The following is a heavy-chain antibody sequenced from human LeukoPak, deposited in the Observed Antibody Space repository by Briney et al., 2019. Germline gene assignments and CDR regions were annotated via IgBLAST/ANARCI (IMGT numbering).Heavy chain of an antibody. CDR3: ARDGRARPAAGRYCSTSCHKNSYYMDV. V-gene: IGHV3-48*01. D-gene: IGHD2-2*02. CDR1: GFTFSSYS. Sequence: PGGSLRLSCAASGFTFSSYSMNWVRQAPGKGLEWVSYISSSSSTIYYADSVKGRFTISRDNAKNSLYLQMNSLRAEDTAVYYCARDGRARPAAGRYCSTSCHKNSYYMDVWGKGTTVTVSS. CDR2: ISSSSSTI. J-gene: IGHJ6*03.